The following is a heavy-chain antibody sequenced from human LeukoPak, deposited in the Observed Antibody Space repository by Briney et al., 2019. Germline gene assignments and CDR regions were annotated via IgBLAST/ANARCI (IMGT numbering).Heavy chain of an antibody. CDR2: ISGSGTYT. CDR1: GFTFSTYA. D-gene: IGHD2-21*01. V-gene: IGHV3-23*01. CDR3: AAISGY. J-gene: IGHJ4*02. Sequence: PGGSLRLSCEASGFTFSTYAMNWVRQVPGKGLEWVSGISGSGTYTYYADSVKGRFTISRDNSKSTLYLQMSSLRAEDTAVYYCAAISGYWGQGALVTVSS.